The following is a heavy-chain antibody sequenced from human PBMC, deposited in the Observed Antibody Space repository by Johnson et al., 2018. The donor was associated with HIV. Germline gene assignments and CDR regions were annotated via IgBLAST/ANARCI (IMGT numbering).Heavy chain of an antibody. V-gene: IGHV3-73*01. D-gene: IGHD3-22*01. Sequence: VQLVESGGGLVQPDGSLKLSCAASGFAVSDSAMHCVRQTSGKGLEWVGRIRSEAYSYATAYAASVKGRFTISRDDSQKMAYLQMNSLKSEDTAVYFCTRTDDTYNYDISGFVDAFDIWGQGTMVTVSS. J-gene: IGHJ3*02. CDR2: IRSEAYSYAT. CDR1: GFAVSDSA. CDR3: TRTDDTYNYDISGFVDAFDI.